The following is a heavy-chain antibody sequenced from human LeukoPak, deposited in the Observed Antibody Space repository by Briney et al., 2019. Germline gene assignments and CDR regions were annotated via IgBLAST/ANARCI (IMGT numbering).Heavy chain of an antibody. CDR2: IFNSGST. CDR3: ASRYDYSNYIDY. Sequence: SETLSLTCTVSGGSVNSGDYYWSWIRQTPGKGLEWIGYIFNSGSTYYSPSLKSRVTISVDTSKSQFSLKLSSVTAADTAVYYCASRYDYSNYIDYWGQGTLVTVSS. J-gene: IGHJ4*02. V-gene: IGHV4-30-4*02. CDR1: GGSVNSGDYY. D-gene: IGHD4-11*01.